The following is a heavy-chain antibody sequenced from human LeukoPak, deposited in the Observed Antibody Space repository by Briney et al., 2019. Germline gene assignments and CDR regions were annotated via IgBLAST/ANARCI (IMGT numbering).Heavy chain of an antibody. V-gene: IGHV3-21*01. Sequence: TGGSLRLSCAASGSTFSSYSMNWVRQAPGKGLEWVSSISSSSSYIYYADSVKGRFTISRDNAKNSLYLQMNSLRAEDTAVYYCARAGYDSSGYYDYWGQGTLVTVSS. CDR2: ISSSSSYI. D-gene: IGHD3-22*01. CDR1: GSTFSSYS. J-gene: IGHJ4*02. CDR3: ARAGYDSSGYYDY.